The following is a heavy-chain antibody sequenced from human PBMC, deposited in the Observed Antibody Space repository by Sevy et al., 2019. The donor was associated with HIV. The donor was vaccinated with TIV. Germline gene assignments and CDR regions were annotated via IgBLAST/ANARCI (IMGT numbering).Heavy chain of an antibody. CDR1: GFTFSSYA. D-gene: IGHD3-22*01. CDR2: ISGSGGST. V-gene: IGHV3-23*01. Sequence: GGSLRLSCAASGFTFSSYAMSWVRQAPGKGLEWVSAISGSGGSTYYADSVKGRFTISRDNSKNTLYLQMNSLRADDTAVYYCAKDESAYYDSSGYSKTLFDYWGQGTLVTVSS. J-gene: IGHJ4*02. CDR3: AKDESAYYDSSGYSKTLFDY.